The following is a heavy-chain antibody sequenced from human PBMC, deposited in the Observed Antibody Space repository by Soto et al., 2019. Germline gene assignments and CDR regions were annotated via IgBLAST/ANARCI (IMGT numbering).Heavy chain of an antibody. D-gene: IGHD3-10*01. CDR1: GGSISSSNW. V-gene: IGHV4-4*02. CDR2: IYHSGST. CDR3: ARDPYYGSGFDY. J-gene: IGHJ4*02. Sequence: PSETLSLTCAVSGGSISSSNWWSWVRQPPGKGLEWIGEIYHSGSTNYNPSLKSRVTISVDKSKNQFSLKLSSVTTADTAVYYCARDPYYGSGFDYWGQGTLVTVSS.